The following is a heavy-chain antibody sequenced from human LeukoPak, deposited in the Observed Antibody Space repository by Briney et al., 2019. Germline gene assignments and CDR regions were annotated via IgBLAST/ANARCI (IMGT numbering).Heavy chain of an antibody. J-gene: IGHJ3*02. CDR2: IYTSGST. D-gene: IGHD1-26*01. CDR3: ASPGDSGSSGAFDI. V-gene: IGHV4-4*09. Sequence: PSGTLSLTCTVSGGSISSYYWSWIRQPPGKGLEWIGYIYTSGSTNYNPSLKSRVTISVDTSKNQFSLKLSSVTAADTAVYYCASPGDSGSSGAFDIWGQGTMVTVSS. CDR1: GGSISSYY.